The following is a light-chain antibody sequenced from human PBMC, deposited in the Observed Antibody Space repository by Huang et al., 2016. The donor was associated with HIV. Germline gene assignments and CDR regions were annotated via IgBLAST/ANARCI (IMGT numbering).Light chain of an antibody. CDR3: QERIHWPRLT. V-gene: IGKV3-11*01. CDR1: HNVTDS. Sequence: EIVLTQSPATLSLSPGERATLSCRASHNVTDSLAWYRHKPGQAPSLRIYRAAHRATGTPARFSGSGSGTDFTLTISRLEPEDFAIYYCQERIHWPRLTFGGGTKVEIK. J-gene: IGKJ4*01. CDR2: RAA.